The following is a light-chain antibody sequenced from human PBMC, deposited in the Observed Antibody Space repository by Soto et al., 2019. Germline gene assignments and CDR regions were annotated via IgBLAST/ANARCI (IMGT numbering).Light chain of an antibody. CDR3: ETWDSSLSAVV. Sequence: QSVLTQPPSVSAAPGQKVTISCSGSSSNIGNNYVSWYQQFPGTAPRLLIYDNDKRPSGLPDRFSGSRSGTSATLGVTGLQTGDEADYYCETWDSSLSAVVFGGGTKVTVL. CDR2: DND. V-gene: IGLV1-51*01. J-gene: IGLJ3*02. CDR1: SSNIGNNY.